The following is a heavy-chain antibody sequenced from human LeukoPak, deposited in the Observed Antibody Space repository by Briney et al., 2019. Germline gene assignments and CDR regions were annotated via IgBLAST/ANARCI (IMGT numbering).Heavy chain of an antibody. CDR3: ARDRRVPLRAFDI. V-gene: IGHV4-61*01. J-gene: IGHJ3*02. CDR1: GDSVSSGSYY. Sequence: SETLSLTCTVSGDSVSSGSYYWSWIRQPPGKGLEWIGYIYYSGSTNYNPSLKSRVTISVDTSKNQFSLKLSSVTAADTAVYYCARDRRVPLRAFDIWGQGTMVTVSS. D-gene: IGHD1-1*01. CDR2: IYYSGST.